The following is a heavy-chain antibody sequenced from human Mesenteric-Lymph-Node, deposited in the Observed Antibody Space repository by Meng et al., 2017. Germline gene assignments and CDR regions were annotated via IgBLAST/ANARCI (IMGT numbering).Heavy chain of an antibody. Sequence: GGSLRLSCAASGFTFDDYAMHWVRQAPGKGLEWVSYISSSGGTIYYADSVKGRFTISRDNAKNSLYLQMNSLRVEDTAVYYCETGNFDYWGQGTLVTVSS. D-gene: IGHD1-14*01. CDR1: GFTFDDYA. CDR3: ETGNFDY. V-gene: IGHV3-48*03. CDR2: ISSSGGTI. J-gene: IGHJ4*02.